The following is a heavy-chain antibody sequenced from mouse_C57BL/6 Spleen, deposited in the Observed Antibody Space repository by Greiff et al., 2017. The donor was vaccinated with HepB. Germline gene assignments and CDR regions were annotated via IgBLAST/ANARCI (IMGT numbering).Heavy chain of an antibody. D-gene: IGHD1-1*01. CDR3: ARHLYYGSPMDY. CDR2: ISGGGGNT. Sequence: EVHLVESGGGLVKPGGSLKLSCAASGFTFSSYTMSWVRQTPEKRLEWVATISGGGGNTYYPDSVKGRFTISRDNAKNTLYLQMSSLRSEDTALYYCARHLYYGSPMDYWGQGTSVTVSS. J-gene: IGHJ4*01. V-gene: IGHV5-9*01. CDR1: GFTFSSYT.